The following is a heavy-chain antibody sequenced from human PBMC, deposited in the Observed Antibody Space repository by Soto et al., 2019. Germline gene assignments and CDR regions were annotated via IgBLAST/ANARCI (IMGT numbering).Heavy chain of an antibody. D-gene: IGHD5-18*01. J-gene: IGHJ4*02. Sequence: QVQLVQSGAEVKKPGASVKVSCKASGYTFTSYAIIWVRQAPGQGLEWMGWISAYNGNTKYAQKLQGRVTLTTDTSTSTAYMELRSLRSDGAAVYYCARDTAMALPDAWGQGTLVTVSS. CDR3: ARDTAMALPDA. CDR2: ISAYNGNT. V-gene: IGHV1-18*01. CDR1: GYTFTSYA.